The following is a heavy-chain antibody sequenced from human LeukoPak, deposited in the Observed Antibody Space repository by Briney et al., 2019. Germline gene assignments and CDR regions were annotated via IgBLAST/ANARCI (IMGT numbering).Heavy chain of an antibody. J-gene: IGHJ4*02. V-gene: IGHV4-4*07. Sequence: SETLSLTCTVSGGSINFYYWSWIRQPAGKGLEWIGRIYSTGSTNYSPSLKSRVTMSVDKSKNQFSLNLSSVTAADTAVYYCARGDYYGSGSYYNPPDYWGQGTLVTVSS. D-gene: IGHD3-10*01. CDR1: GGSINFYY. CDR2: IYSTGST. CDR3: ARGDYYGSGSYYNPPDY.